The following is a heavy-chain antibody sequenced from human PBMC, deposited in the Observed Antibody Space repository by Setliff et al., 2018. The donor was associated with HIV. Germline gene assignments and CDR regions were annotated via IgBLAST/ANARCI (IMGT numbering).Heavy chain of an antibody. J-gene: IGHJ4*02. Sequence: ASVKVSCKASGYTFTNYGITWVRQAPGHGLEWMGWLASYNDDANYAQNLQGRVTMTTDKSTSTAYMELRSLRTDDTAVYYCARGQYGDELFDYWGQGTLVTVSS. V-gene: IGHV1-18*01. CDR1: GYTFTNYG. CDR3: ARGQYGDELFDY. D-gene: IGHD4-17*01. CDR2: LASYNDDA.